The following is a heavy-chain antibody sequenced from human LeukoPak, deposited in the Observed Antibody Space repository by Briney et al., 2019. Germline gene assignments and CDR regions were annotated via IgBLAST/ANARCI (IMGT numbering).Heavy chain of an antibody. CDR3: ASDSSSWYNVRDY. CDR1: VGTFSCYA. V-gene: IGHV1-69*13. Sequence: SVKVSCKASVGTFSCYAISWVRQAPGQGLEWMGGIITIFGTANYAQKFQGRVTITADESTSTAYMELSSLRSEDTAVYYCASDSSSWYNVRDYWGQGTLVTVSS. CDR2: IITIFGTA. D-gene: IGHD6-13*01. J-gene: IGHJ4*02.